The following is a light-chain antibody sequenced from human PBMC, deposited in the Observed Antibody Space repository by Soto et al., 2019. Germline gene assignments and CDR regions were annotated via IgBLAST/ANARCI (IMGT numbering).Light chain of an antibody. V-gene: IGKV3-20*01. CDR1: QSLTNSF. Sequence: FVLTQSPGTLSFSPGERSTLSCMASQSLTNSFIAWYQQRPGQAPRLLIYDTSSRASGIPDRFSGSGSGTDFTLTISRLETEDFAVFYCQQYGTSEIIFGQGTRLEIK. CDR3: QQYGTSEII. J-gene: IGKJ5*01. CDR2: DTS.